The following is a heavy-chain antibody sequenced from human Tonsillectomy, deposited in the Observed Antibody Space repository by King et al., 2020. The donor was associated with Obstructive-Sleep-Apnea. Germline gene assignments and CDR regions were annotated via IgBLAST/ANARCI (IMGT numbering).Heavy chain of an antibody. CDR1: GYTFTGYY. CDR3: AGGPYYYGSGTYSLDY. Sequence: QLVQSGAEVRKPGASVKVSCKASGYTFTGYYIHWVRQAPGQGLEWVGWINPNSGGTNYAQKFHGRVTMTRDTSISTAYMELNRLTSDDTALYFCAGGPYYYGSGTYSLDYWGQGTLVTVSS. CDR2: INPNSGGT. J-gene: IGHJ4*02. V-gene: IGHV1-2*02. D-gene: IGHD3-10*01.